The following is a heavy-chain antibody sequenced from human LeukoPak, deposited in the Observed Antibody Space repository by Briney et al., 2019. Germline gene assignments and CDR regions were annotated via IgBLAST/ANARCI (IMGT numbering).Heavy chain of an antibody. J-gene: IGHJ4*02. D-gene: IGHD3-22*01. V-gene: IGHV3-11*04. Sequence: SGGSLRLSCAASGFTVSSNYMSWVRQAPGKGLEWISYIGLSGSPLDYADSVRGRFTISRDNAKNSLYLEMNSLRADDTAVYYCATNDFSSGSFSYWGQGTLVTVSS. CDR1: GFTVSSNY. CDR2: IGLSGSPL. CDR3: ATNDFSSGSFSY.